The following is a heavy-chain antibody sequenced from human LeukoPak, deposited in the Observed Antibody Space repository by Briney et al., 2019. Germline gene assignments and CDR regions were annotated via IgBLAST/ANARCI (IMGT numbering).Heavy chain of an antibody. CDR3: ARQHRYCSGGSCYDY. D-gene: IGHD2-15*01. V-gene: IGHV4-59*08. CDR1: GGSISSYY. Sequence: SETLPLTCTVSGGSISSYYWSWIRQPPGKGLEWIGYIYYSGSTNYNPSLKSRVTISVDTSKNQFSLKLSSVTAADTAVYYCARQHRYCSGGSCYDYWGQGTLVTVSS. CDR2: IYYSGST. J-gene: IGHJ4*02.